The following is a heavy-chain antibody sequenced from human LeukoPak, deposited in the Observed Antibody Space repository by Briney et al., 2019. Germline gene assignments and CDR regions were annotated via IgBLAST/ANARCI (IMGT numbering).Heavy chain of an antibody. Sequence: PSETLSLTCTVSGGSIRSYYWNWIRQSAGKGLEWIGRIYPSGSTNYNPSLKSRVSMSVATSKNQFSLNLTSVTAADTAVYYCARAPTLSMGPTSYFDYWGQGTLVTVSS. CDR1: GGSIRSYY. CDR2: IYPSGST. J-gene: IGHJ4*02. V-gene: IGHV4-4*07. D-gene: IGHD1-26*01. CDR3: ARAPTLSMGPTSYFDY.